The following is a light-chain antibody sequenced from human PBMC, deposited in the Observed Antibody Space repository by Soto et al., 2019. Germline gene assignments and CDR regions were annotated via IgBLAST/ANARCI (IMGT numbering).Light chain of an antibody. V-gene: IGLV2-14*01. CDR2: EVT. CDR3: SSHTRGSTRV. J-gene: IGLJ1*01. Sequence: QSALTQPASVSGSPGQSITISCTGTSSDIGGYDYVSWYQQHPDKAPKLMIYEVTNRPSGVSNRFSGSKSGNTASLTISGLQAEDEADYYCSSHTRGSTRVFGTGTKLTVL. CDR1: SSDIGGYDY.